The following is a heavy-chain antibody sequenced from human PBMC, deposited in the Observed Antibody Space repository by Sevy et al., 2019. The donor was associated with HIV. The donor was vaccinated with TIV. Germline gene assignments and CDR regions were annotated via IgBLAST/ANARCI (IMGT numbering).Heavy chain of an antibody. D-gene: IGHD3-10*01. CDR2: ISYDGSNK. CDR1: GFTFSSYA. CDR3: TRDKVVRGVLDY. J-gene: IGHJ4*02. V-gene: IGHV3-30-3*01. Sequence: GGSLRLSCAASGFTFSSYAMHWVRQAPGKGLEWVAVISYDGSNKYYADSVKGRFTISRDNSKNRLYLQMNSLRAEDTAVYYCTRDKVVRGVLDYWGQGTLVTVSS.